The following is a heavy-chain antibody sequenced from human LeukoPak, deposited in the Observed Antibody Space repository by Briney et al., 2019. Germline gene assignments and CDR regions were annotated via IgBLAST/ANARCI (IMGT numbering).Heavy chain of an antibody. V-gene: IGHV2-5*01. D-gene: IGHD3-10*01. J-gene: IGHJ4*02. CDR1: GFSLSTSGVG. Sequence: SGPTLVNPTQTLTLTCTFSGFSLSTSGVGVGWIRQPPGKALEWLALIYWNDDKRYSPSLKSRLTITQDTSKNQVVLRMTNVDPVDTATYYCAHRRAYYFGSGSYDYFDFWGLGTLVTVSS. CDR2: IYWNDDK. CDR3: AHRRAYYFGSGSYDYFDF.